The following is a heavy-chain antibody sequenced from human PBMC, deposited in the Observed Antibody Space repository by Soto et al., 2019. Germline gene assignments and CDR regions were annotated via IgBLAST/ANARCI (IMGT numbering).Heavy chain of an antibody. J-gene: IGHJ6*02. Sequence: QITLKESGPTLVKPTQTLTLTCTFSGFSLSTSGVGVAWIRQPPGQALEWLALTYWDDDKRYSPSLKSRLTIPKDPSKNQVVLTLTNMDPVDAGTYYCAQKGGRGAGMDVWGQGPRSPSP. CDR3: AQKGGRGAGMDV. CDR2: TYWDDDK. CDR1: GFSLSTSGVG. D-gene: IGHD2-15*01. V-gene: IGHV2-5*02.